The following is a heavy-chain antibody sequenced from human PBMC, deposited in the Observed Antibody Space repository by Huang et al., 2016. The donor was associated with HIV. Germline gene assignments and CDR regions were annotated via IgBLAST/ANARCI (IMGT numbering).Heavy chain of an antibody. CDR1: GFTLRDHS. D-gene: IGHD2-15*01. Sequence: EEQLVESGGGFVQPGGSLRLSCAGAGFTLRDHSIDWVRQGPGKGVEWVGRSGNRADSYTTEYAASVKGRFAISRDDSKNSLYLHMNSLKTEDTAVYHCTKGYSGVSVYAFDIWGQGTMVTVSS. V-gene: IGHV3-72*01. CDR2: SGNRADSYTT. J-gene: IGHJ3*02. CDR3: TKGYSGVSVYAFDI.